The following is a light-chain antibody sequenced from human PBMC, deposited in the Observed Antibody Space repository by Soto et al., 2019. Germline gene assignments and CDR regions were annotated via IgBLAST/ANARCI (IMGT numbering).Light chain of an antibody. J-gene: IGLJ1*01. CDR1: SSNIGNNA. Sequence: QSVLTQPPSVSEAPRQRVTISCSGSSSNIGNNAVNWYQQLPGKAPKLLIYYDDLLPSGVSDRFSGSKSGTSASLAISGLQSEDEADYYCAAWDDSPNGQVFGTGTKLTVL. V-gene: IGLV1-36*01. CDR2: YDD. CDR3: AAWDDSPNGQV.